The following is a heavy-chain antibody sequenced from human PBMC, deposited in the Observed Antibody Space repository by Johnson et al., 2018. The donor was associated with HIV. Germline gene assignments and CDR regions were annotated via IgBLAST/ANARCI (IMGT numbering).Heavy chain of an antibody. V-gene: IGHV3-11*06. D-gene: IGHD7-27*01. Sequence: QVQLVESGGGVIKPGGSLRISCAASNFTFKDYYMNWIRQAPGKGLEWVSYISGSGFDTFYADSVRGRFTISRDNSKNTLYLQMNSLRAEDTAVYYCAKGLKLGSGDDAFDIWGQGTMVTVSS. CDR1: NFTFKDYY. J-gene: IGHJ3*02. CDR3: AKGLKLGSGDDAFDI. CDR2: ISGSGFDT.